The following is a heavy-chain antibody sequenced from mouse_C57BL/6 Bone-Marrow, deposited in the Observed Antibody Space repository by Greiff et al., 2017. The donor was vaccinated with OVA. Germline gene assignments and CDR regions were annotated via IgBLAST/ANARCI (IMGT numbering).Heavy chain of an antibody. CDR1: GFSLTSYG. Sequence: VMLVESGPGLVAPSQSLSITCTVSGFSLTSYGVHWVRQPPGKGLEWLVVIWSDGSTTYNSALKSRLSISKDNSKSQVFLKMNSLQTDDTAMYYCARHHGNYYYAMDYWGQGTSVTVSS. D-gene: IGHD2-1*01. CDR2: IWSDGST. CDR3: ARHHGNYYYAMDY. J-gene: IGHJ4*01. V-gene: IGHV2-6-1*01.